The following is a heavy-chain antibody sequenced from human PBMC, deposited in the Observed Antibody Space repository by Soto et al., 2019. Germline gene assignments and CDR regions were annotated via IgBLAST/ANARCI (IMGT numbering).Heavy chain of an antibody. CDR1: GYTFTSYG. CDR2: ISAYNGNT. V-gene: IGHV1-18*04. CDR3: ARYYLDYYDSSGYYYDWFDP. Sequence: ASVTVSCTASGYTFTSYGISWVRQAPGQGLDWMGWISAYNGNTNYAQKLQGRVTMTTDTSTSTAYMELRSLRSDDTAVYYCARYYLDYYDSSGYYYDWFDPWGQGTLVTVSS. D-gene: IGHD3-22*01. J-gene: IGHJ5*02.